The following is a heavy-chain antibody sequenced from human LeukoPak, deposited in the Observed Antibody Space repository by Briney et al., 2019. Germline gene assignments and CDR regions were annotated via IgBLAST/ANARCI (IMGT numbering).Heavy chain of an antibody. J-gene: IGHJ3*02. D-gene: IGHD1-26*01. CDR1: GDTLTELS. Sequence: ASGKVSCKVSGDTLTELSMHWVRQAPGKGLEWMGGFDPEDGETIYAQKFQGRVTMTEDTSTDTAYMELSSLRSEDTAVYYCSTVYSEDAFDIWGQGTMVTVSS. V-gene: IGHV1-24*01. CDR2: FDPEDGET. CDR3: STVYSEDAFDI.